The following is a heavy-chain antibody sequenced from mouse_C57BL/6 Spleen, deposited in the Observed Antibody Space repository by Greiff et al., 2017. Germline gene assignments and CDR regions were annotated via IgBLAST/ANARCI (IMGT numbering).Heavy chain of an antibody. CDR2: ISSGGDYI. D-gene: IGHD2-5*01. CDR1: GFTFSSYA. CDR3: KRVYSNYTHDFDY. Sequence: EVMLVESGEGLVKPGGSLKLSCAASGFTFSSYAMSWVRQTPEKRLEWVAYISSGGDYIYYADTVKGRFTISRDNARNTLYLQMSSLKSEDTAMYYCKRVYSNYTHDFDYWGQGTTLTVSS. V-gene: IGHV5-9-1*02. J-gene: IGHJ2*01.